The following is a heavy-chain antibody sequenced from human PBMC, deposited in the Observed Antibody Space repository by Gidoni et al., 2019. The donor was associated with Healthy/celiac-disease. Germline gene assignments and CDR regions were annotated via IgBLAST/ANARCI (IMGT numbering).Heavy chain of an antibody. D-gene: IGHD6-13*01. CDR1: GFTFSNAW. CDR3: TTRSYSSSWYGGETVLFDY. J-gene: IGHJ4*02. Sequence: GGGLVKPGGYLRLSCAASGFTFSNAWMSWVRQAPGKGVEWVGRIKSKTDGGTTDYAAPVKGRFTISIDDSKNTLYLHMTSLKTEDTAVYCCTTRSYSSSWYGGETVLFDYFGQGTLVTVFS. V-gene: IGHV3-15*01. CDR2: IKSKTDGGTT.